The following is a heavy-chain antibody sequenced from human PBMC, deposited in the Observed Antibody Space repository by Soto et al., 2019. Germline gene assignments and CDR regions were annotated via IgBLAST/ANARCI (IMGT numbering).Heavy chain of an antibody. CDR3: ARVSSSGWYEFDY. J-gene: IGHJ4*02. CDR1: SYTFTGYY. V-gene: IGHV1-2*02. D-gene: IGHD6-19*01. CDR2: INPNSGGT. Sequence: SVKVTFKASSYTFTGYYLHRVRQAPGQGLEWMGWINPNSGGTNYAQKFQGRVTMTRDTSISTAYMELSRLRSDDTAVYYCARVSSSGWYEFDYWGQGTLFTVSS.